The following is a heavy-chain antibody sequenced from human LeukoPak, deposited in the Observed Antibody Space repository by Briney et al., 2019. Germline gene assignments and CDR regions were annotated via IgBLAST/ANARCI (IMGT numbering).Heavy chain of an antibody. Sequence: SETLSLTCTVSGGSISSYYWSWIRQPPGKGLEWIGYIYYSGSTNYNPSLKSRVTISVDTSKNQFSLKLSSVTAADTAVYYCARDFRYCSSTSCYGSWFDPWGQGTLVTVSS. D-gene: IGHD2-2*01. CDR3: ARDFRYCSSTSCYGSWFDP. V-gene: IGHV4-59*01. J-gene: IGHJ5*02. CDR2: IYYSGST. CDR1: GGSISSYY.